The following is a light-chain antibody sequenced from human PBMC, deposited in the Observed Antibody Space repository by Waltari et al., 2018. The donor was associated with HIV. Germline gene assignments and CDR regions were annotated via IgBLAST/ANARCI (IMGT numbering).Light chain of an antibody. CDR2: DVS. CDR3: CSYAGIYTGV. V-gene: IGLV2-11*01. J-gene: IGLJ3*02. CDR1: SSDVGGYHF. Sequence: QSALPQPRSVLGSPGQSVTISCTGTSSDVGGYHFVSWYQQLPVKAPRLMIYDVSKLSPGVPDRFSVSKSGNTASLTISGLQADDEADYYCCSYAGIYTGVFGGGTKLTVL.